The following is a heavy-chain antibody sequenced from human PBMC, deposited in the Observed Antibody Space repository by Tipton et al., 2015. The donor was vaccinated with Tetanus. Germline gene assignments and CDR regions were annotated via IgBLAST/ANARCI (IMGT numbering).Heavy chain of an antibody. V-gene: IGHV5-51*01. D-gene: IGHD3-10*01. CDR1: GYTFNNYW. CDR2: IYPGDSDT. Sequence: QLVQSGAEVRKPGESLQISCKASGYTFNNYWIGWVRQMPGKGLEWMGIIYPGDSDTRYSPSFQGQVTISADKSISTAYLQWSSLKASDTAMYYCARHMGFGDLLSLFDYWGQGTLVTVSS. J-gene: IGHJ4*02. CDR3: ARHMGFGDLLSLFDY.